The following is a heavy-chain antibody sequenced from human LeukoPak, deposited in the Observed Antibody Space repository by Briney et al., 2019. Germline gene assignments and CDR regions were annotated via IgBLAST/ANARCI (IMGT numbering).Heavy chain of an antibody. CDR3: AKEDGGNRRAFDI. Sequence: PGGSLRLSCAASGSGLTFSSYWMHWVRQGPGKGLVWVSRINSDGTSRIYADSVKGRFTIYRDNAKNTVYLQMNSLRGEDTAVYYCAKEDGGNRRAFDIWGQGTMVTVSS. V-gene: IGHV3-74*01. CDR1: GSGLTFSSYW. J-gene: IGHJ3*02. D-gene: IGHD4-23*01. CDR2: INSDGTSR.